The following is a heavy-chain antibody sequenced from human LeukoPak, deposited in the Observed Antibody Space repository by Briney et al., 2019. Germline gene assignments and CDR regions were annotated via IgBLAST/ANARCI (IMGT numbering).Heavy chain of an antibody. Sequence: GGSLRLSCAASGFTFSSYGMHWVRQAPGKGLEWVAVIWYDGSNKYYADSVKGRFTISRDNSKNTLYLQMNSLRAEDTAVYYCARDPVGATGDPAYYFDYWGQGTLVTVS. J-gene: IGHJ4*02. CDR2: IWYDGSNK. D-gene: IGHD1-26*01. CDR1: GFTFSSYG. V-gene: IGHV3-33*01. CDR3: ARDPVGATGDPAYYFDY.